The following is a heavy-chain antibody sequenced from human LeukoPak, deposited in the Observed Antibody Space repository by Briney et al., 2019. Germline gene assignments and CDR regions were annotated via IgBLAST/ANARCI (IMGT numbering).Heavy chain of an antibody. CDR3: ARKIAAAGSFDY. V-gene: IGHV3-30-3*01. Sequence: PGGSLRLSCAASGFTFSSYPMRWVRQAPGKGLEWVAVISYDGSNKYYADSVKGRFTISRDNSKNTLYLQMNSLRAEDTAVYYCARKIAAAGSFDYWGQGTLVTVSS. D-gene: IGHD6-13*01. CDR1: GFTFSSYP. J-gene: IGHJ4*02. CDR2: ISYDGSNK.